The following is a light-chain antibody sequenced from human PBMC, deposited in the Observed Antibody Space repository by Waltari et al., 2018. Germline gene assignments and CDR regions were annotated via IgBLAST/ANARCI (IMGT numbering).Light chain of an antibody. CDR3: CSYVSNTYV. CDR1: TSDVWTYNL. V-gene: IGLV2-23*01. CDR2: EGT. J-gene: IGLJ1*01. Sequence: QSALTQPAPVSGSPGQSIPISCTGTTSDVWTYNLVSWYQQHPGKAPKLIIFEGTKRPSGVSNRFFASKSGNTASLTISGLQADDEADYHCCSYVSNTYVFGTGTKVTVL.